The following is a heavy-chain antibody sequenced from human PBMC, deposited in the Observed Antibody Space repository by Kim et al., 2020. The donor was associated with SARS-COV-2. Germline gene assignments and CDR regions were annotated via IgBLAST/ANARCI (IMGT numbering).Heavy chain of an antibody. V-gene: IGHV1-69*04. D-gene: IGHD6-19*01. CDR1: GGTFSSYA. Sequence: SVKVSCKASGGTFSSYAISWVRQAPGQGLEWMGRIIPILGIANYAQKFQGRVTITADKSTSTAYMELSSLRSEDTAVYYCAYSSGSRGYFNYHYGMDVW. CDR3: AYSSGSRGYFNYHYGMDV. J-gene: IGHJ6*01. CDR2: IIPILGIA.